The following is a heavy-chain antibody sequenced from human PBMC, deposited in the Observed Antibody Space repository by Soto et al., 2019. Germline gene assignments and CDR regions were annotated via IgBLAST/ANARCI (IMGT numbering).Heavy chain of an antibody. CDR1: GFTFSSYG. V-gene: IGHV3-30*18. CDR3: AKGYGYFDD. CDR2: ISYDGSDK. D-gene: IGHD5-18*01. J-gene: IGHJ4*02. Sequence: QVQLVESGGGVVQPGRSLRLSCAASGFTFSSYGMHWVRQAPGKGLEWVAVISYDGSDKYYADSVKGRFTISRENSKNTLYLQMNSLRAEDTAVYYCAKGYGYFDDWGQGTLVTVSS.